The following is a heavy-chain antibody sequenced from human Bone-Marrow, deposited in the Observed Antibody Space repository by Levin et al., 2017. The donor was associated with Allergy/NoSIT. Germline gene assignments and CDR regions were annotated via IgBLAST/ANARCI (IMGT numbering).Heavy chain of an antibody. Sequence: MSSETLSLTCTVSGGSITTGSYYWGWIRQSAGKGLEWIGRVSVRGTTSYNPSLASRVTVSVDTATNQFSLKLRSVTAADTAMDYCAREGRQSMDSWFHPWGQGTLVAVSS. D-gene: IGHD4-11*01. J-gene: IGHJ5*02. V-gene: IGHV4-61*02. CDR2: VSVRGTT. CDR3: AREGRQSMDSWFHP. CDR1: GGSITTGSYY.